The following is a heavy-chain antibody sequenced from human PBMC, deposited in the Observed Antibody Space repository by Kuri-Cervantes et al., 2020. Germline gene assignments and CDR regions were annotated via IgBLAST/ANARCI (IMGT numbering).Heavy chain of an antibody. Sequence: SETLSLTCTVSGGSISSSSYYWGWIRQPPGKGLEWIGYIYYSGSTNYNPSLKSRVTISVDTSKNQFSLKLSSVTAADTAVYYCARVVWNGSAGFDPWGQGTLVTVSS. D-gene: IGHD1-26*01. J-gene: IGHJ5*02. CDR2: IYYSGST. CDR1: GGSISSSSYY. CDR3: ARVVWNGSAGFDP. V-gene: IGHV4-61*05.